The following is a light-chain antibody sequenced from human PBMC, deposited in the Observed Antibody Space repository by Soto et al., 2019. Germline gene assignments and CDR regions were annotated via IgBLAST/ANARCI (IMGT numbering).Light chain of an antibody. V-gene: IGLV2-14*01. CDR2: EVS. Sequence: QSALTQPASVSGSPGQSITISCTGTSSDVGGYNYVSWYQQHPGIAPKLMISEVSNRPSGVSNRFSGSKSDITDSLTISGLQAEDEADYYCSSYTSSSTLVFGGGTKLTVL. CDR3: SSYTSSSTLV. J-gene: IGLJ2*01. CDR1: SSDVGGYNY.